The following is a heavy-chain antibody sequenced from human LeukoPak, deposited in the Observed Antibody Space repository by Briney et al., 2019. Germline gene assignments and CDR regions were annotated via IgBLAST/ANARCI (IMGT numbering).Heavy chain of an antibody. V-gene: IGHV3-7*01. CDR3: ARYYPDY. Sequence: GGSLRLSCAASGFTFSSYWMSWVRQVPGKGLEWVANIKQDGSEKYYVNSVKGRSTISRDNPKNSLYLQMNSLRVEDTAVYYCARYYPDYWGQGTLVTVSS. J-gene: IGHJ4*02. CDR2: IKQDGSEK. CDR1: GFTFSSYW. D-gene: IGHD3-10*01.